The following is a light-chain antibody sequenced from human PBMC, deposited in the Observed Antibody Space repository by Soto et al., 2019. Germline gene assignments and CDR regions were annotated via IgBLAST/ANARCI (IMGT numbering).Light chain of an antibody. CDR1: QSISTY. CDR3: QQSYSTPRT. CDR2: AAS. Sequence: DLQMTQSPSSLSASVGDRVTITCRASQSISTYLNWYQQKVGKAPKLLIYAASSLQRGVPSRFSGSGSVTDFTLTISSLQPEDFATYYCQQSYSTPRTFGQGTKLEIK. J-gene: IGKJ2*02. V-gene: IGKV1-39*01.